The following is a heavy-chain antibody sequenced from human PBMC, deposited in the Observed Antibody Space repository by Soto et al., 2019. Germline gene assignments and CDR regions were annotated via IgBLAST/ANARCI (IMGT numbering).Heavy chain of an antibody. J-gene: IGHJ4*02. CDR1: GGSFSGYY. Sequence: SETLSLTCAVFGGSFSGYYWNWIRQPPGTGLEWIGEINHSGSTNYNPSLKSRVTISVDTSKNQFSLKLTSVTAADTAVYYCARDKITGLFDYWGQGTLVTVSS. D-gene: IGHD2-8*02. V-gene: IGHV4-34*01. CDR3: ARDKITGLFDY. CDR2: INHSGST.